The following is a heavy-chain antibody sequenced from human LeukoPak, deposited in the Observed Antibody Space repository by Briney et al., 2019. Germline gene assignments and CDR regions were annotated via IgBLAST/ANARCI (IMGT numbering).Heavy chain of an antibody. CDR3: ARGGGWYHATYYTFDP. D-gene: IGHD6-19*01. Sequence: GGSLRLSCAASGFTFSSYSMNWVRQAPGKGLEWVSSISSSSSYIYYADSVEGRFTISRDNAKNSLYLQMNSLRAEDTAVYYCARGGGWYHATYYTFDPWGQGTLVTVSS. V-gene: IGHV3-21*01. CDR1: GFTFSSYS. CDR2: ISSSSSYI. J-gene: IGHJ5*02.